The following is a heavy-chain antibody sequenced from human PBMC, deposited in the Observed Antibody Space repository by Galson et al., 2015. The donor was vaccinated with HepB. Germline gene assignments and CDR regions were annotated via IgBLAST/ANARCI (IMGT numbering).Heavy chain of an antibody. CDR2: INPNSGGT. J-gene: IGHJ6*03. CDR3: ASFGGGYPTYYYYYMDV. Sequence: SVKVSCKASGGTFSSYAISWVRQAPGQGLEWMGRINPNSGGTNYAQKFQGRVTMTRDTSISTAYMELSRLRSDDTAVYYCASFGGGYPTYYYYYMDVWGKGTTVTVSS. D-gene: IGHD1-26*01. V-gene: IGHV1-2*06. CDR1: GGTFSSYA.